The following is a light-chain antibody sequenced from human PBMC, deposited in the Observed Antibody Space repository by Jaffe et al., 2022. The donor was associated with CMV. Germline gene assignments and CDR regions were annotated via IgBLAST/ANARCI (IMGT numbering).Light chain of an antibody. CDR2: KAS. CDR1: QSVDGW. CDR3: QQYNTYSYT. J-gene: IGKJ2*01. Sequence: DIQMTQSPSTLSASVGDRVTITCRASQSVDGWLAWYQQKPGKAPYLLIYKASTLEIGVPSRFSGSGSGTEFTLTISSLQPDDFATYYCQQYNTYSYTFGQGTKVEIK. V-gene: IGKV1-5*03.